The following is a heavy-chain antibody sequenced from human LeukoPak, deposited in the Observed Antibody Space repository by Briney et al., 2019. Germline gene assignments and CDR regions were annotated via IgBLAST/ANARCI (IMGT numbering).Heavy chain of an antibody. J-gene: IGHJ4*02. D-gene: IGHD3-3*01. Sequence: GASVKVSCKASGYTFTSYYMHWVRQAPGQGLEWMGIINPSGGSPSYAQKFQGRVTMTWDTSTSTVYMGLSSLRSEDTAVYYCARERNYDPSFDYWGQGTLVTVSS. V-gene: IGHV1-46*01. CDR3: ARERNYDPSFDY. CDR1: GYTFTSYY. CDR2: INPSGGSP.